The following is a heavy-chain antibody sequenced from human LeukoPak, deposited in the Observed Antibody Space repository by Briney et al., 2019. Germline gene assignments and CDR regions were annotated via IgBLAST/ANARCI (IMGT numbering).Heavy chain of an antibody. J-gene: IGHJ4*02. CDR2: INSDGIST. CDR1: GFTLRSYW. CDR3: ARPYYYGSGSYRY. V-gene: IGHV3-74*01. Sequence: GGSLRLSCAASGFTLRSYWMHWVRQAPGKGLVWVSRINSDGISTTYADSVKGRFTISRDNAKNTLYLQMNSLRAEDTAVYYCARPYYYGSGSYRYWGQGTLVTVSS. D-gene: IGHD3-10*01.